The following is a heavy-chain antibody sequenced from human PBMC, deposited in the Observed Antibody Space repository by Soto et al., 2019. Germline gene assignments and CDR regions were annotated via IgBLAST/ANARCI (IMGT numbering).Heavy chain of an antibody. CDR1: GFTFSNAW. Sequence: EVQLVESGGGLVQPGGSLRLSCAASGFTFSNAWMNWVRQVPGKGLEWVGRIKTKTDGGTTDYAAPVRGRFTISRDDSTNTLSLQMNSLKTEDTAVYYCTTARGNQQLGWGQGTLVTVSS. CDR3: TTARGNQQLG. D-gene: IGHD2-2*01. V-gene: IGHV3-15*07. J-gene: IGHJ4*02. CDR2: IKTKTDGGTT.